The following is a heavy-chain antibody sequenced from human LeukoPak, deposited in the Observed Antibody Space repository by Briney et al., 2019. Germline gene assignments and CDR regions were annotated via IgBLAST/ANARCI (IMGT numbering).Heavy chain of an antibody. Sequence: SETLSLTCAVSGGSISSGGDSWSWIRQPPGKGLEWIGYIFYSGTTYYNPSLKSRLTISLDTSKNQFSPRLTSVTAADTALYYCARQVGRGTQIYYMDVWGKGTTVTVSS. CDR1: GGSISSGGDS. CDR3: ARQVGRGTQIYYMDV. J-gene: IGHJ6*03. CDR2: IFYSGTT. V-gene: IGHV4-30-4*07. D-gene: IGHD3-16*01.